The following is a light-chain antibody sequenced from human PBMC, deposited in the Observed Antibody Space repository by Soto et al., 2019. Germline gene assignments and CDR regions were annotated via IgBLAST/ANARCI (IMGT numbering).Light chain of an antibody. CDR2: EVT. Sequence: QSALTQPASVSGSPGQSITISCTGASSDLGNYDYVSWYQQHPGKAPKLIIYEVTNRPSGVSSRFSGSKSGNTASLTISGLQADDEADYYCGSYTTTSYVFGSGTKVTAL. V-gene: IGLV2-14*01. J-gene: IGLJ1*01. CDR1: SSDLGNYDY. CDR3: GSYTTTSYV.